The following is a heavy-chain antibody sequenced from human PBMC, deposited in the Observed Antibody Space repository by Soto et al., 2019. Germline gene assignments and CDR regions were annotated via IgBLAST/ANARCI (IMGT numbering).Heavy chain of an antibody. CDR2: ISAYNGNT. CDR1: GYTFTSYG. J-gene: IGHJ5*02. Sequence: ASVNVSCKASGYTFTSYGISWVRQAPGQGLEWMGWISAYNGNTNYAQKLQGRVTMTTDTSTSTAYMELRSLRSGDTAVYYCARDAARGRYNWFDPWGQGTLVTVSS. D-gene: IGHD3-10*01. V-gene: IGHV1-18*04. CDR3: ARDAARGRYNWFDP.